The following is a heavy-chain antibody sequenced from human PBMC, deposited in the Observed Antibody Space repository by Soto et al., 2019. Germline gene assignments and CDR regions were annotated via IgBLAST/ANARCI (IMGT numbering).Heavy chain of an antibody. CDR1: GYTFTSYY. D-gene: IGHD2-15*01. CDR3: ARGGNYCSGGSCYSYNWFDP. CDR2: INPSGGST. V-gene: IGHV1-46*03. J-gene: IGHJ5*02. Sequence: ASVKVSCKASGYTFTSYYMHWVRQAPGQGLEWMGIINPSGGSTSYAQKFQGRVTMTRDTSTSTVYMELSSLRSEDTAVYYCARGGNYCSGGSCYSYNWFDPWGQGTLVTVSS.